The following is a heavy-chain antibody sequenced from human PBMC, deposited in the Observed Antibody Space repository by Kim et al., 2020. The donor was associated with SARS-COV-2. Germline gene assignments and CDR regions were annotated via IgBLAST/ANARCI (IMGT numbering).Heavy chain of an antibody. Sequence: GGSLRLSCAASGFTFSSYGMHWVRQAPGKGLEWVAVISYDGSNKYYADSVKGRFTISRDNSKNTRYLQMNSLRAEDTAVYYCAKDSGRVTMIVVVITGIDYWGQGTLVNVHS. CDR2: ISYDGSNK. D-gene: IGHD3-22*01. V-gene: IGHV3-30*18. CDR1: GFTFSSYG. CDR3: AKDSGRVTMIVVVITGIDY. J-gene: IGHJ4*02.